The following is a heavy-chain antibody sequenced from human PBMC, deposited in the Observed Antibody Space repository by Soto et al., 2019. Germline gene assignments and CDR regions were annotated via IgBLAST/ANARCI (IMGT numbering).Heavy chain of an antibody. J-gene: IGHJ4*02. Sequence: VGSLRLSCAASGFTFSHYWMSWVRQAPGKGLEWIGRVKSKGDGETKDYAAPLQGRFTISRDDSKNMVYLQMNSLTIEDTGVYFCTTDPRDWGQGTQVTVSS. V-gene: IGHV3-15*01. CDR3: TTDPRD. CDR1: GFTFSHYW. CDR2: VKSKGDGETK.